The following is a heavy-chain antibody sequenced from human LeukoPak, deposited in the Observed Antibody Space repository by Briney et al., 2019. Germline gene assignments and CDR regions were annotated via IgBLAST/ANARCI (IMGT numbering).Heavy chain of an antibody. D-gene: IGHD3-10*01. CDR2: MNPNSGNT. CDR1: GYTFTSYD. Sequence: GASVKVSCKASGYTFTSYDINSVRQATGQGIEWMGWMNPNSGNTGYAQKFQGQVTMTGNTSISTAYMELSSLRSEDTAVYYCARVAVTGSGSQGLDYWGQGTLVTVSS. J-gene: IGHJ4*02. V-gene: IGHV1-8*01. CDR3: ARVAVTGSGSQGLDY.